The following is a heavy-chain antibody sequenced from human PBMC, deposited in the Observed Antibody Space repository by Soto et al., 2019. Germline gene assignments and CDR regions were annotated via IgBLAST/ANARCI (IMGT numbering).Heavy chain of an antibody. CDR1: GFTFSSYW. J-gene: IGHJ4*02. D-gene: IGHD3-9*01. V-gene: IGHV3-7*01. Sequence: GGSLRLSCAASGFTFSSYWMSWVRQAPGKGLEWVANIKQDGSEKYYVDTVKGRFTIPRENAKNSMYLQMNSLRAEDTAVYYCARSGSGVGDYDILTGYSQHPYYFDYWGQGPLVTVSS. CDR3: ARSGSGVGDYDILTGYSQHPYYFDY. CDR2: IKQDGSEK.